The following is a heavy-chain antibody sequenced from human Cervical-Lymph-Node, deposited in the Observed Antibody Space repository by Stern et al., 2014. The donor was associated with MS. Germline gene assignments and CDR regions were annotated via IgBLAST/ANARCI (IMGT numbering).Heavy chain of an antibody. D-gene: IGHD3-10*01. Sequence: DQLVASGGGVVQPGRSLRLSCAASGFTFSSYGMHWVRQAQGKGLEWVAVIWYDGSNKYYADSVKGRFTISRDNSKNTLYLQMNSLRAEDTAVYYCARDRGGKGPVDYWGQGTLVTVSS. CDR2: IWYDGSNK. J-gene: IGHJ4*02. CDR3: ARDRGGKGPVDY. V-gene: IGHV3-33*01. CDR1: GFTFSSYG.